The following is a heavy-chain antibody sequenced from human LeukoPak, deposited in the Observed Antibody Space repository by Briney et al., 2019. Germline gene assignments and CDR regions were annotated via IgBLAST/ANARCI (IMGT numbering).Heavy chain of an antibody. D-gene: IGHD6-19*01. J-gene: IGHJ3*01. V-gene: IGHV3-23*01. CDR2: INGEGGNR. Sequence: GGSLRLSCAASGFTFSSYAMSWVRQAPGKGLEWVSLINGEGGNRQYADSVKGRFTVSRDNAKNTLYVQMNGLRVEDTAIYYCAGGSGWLVDFWGQGTMVTVSS. CDR1: GFTFSSYA. CDR3: AGGSGWLVDF.